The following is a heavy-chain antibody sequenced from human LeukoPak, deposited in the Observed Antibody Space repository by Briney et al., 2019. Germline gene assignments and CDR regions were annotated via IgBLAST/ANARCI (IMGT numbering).Heavy chain of an antibody. CDR2: IYTSGST. J-gene: IGHJ5*01. V-gene: IGHV4-4*09. CDR3: ARLSRSSWFDS. CDR1: VGSISSYY. D-gene: IGHD1-1*01. Sequence: PSETLSLTCTVSVGSISSYYWSWIRHPPGKGLEWIGYIYTSGSTNHNPSLKSRVTISVDTSKSQFSLKLSSVTAADTAVYYCARLSRSSWFDSWGQGTLVTVSS.